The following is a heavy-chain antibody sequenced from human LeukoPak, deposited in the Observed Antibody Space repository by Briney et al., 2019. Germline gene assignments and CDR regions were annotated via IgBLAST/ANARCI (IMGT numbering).Heavy chain of an antibody. CDR2: LRSKANSYAT. CDR1: GVTFRGSA. V-gene: IGHV3-73*01. J-gene: IGHJ3*02. D-gene: IGHD2-2*01. CDR3: TRHAPSPYCSSTSCYEDAFDI. Sequence: PGGSLRLSCAASGVTFRGSAMHWVPHASGKGLEWGGHLRSKANSYATAYAASVKGRFTISRDDSKNTAYLQMNSLKTEDTAIYSCTRHAPSPYCSSTSCYEDAFDIWGQGTMVTVSS.